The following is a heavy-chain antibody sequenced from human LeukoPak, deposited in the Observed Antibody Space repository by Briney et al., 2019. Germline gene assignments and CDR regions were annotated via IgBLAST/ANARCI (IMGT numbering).Heavy chain of an antibody. CDR2: ISGSGDST. D-gene: IGHD1/OR15-1a*01. V-gene: IGHV3-23*01. Sequence: GGSLRLSCAASGFTLSSYAMSWVRQAPGKGLEWVSAISGSGDSTYYADSVKGRFTISRDNSKNTLDLQMNSLRAEDTAVYYCARVTSSYGMDVWGQGTTVTVSS. CDR1: GFTLSSYA. J-gene: IGHJ6*02. CDR3: ARVTSSYGMDV.